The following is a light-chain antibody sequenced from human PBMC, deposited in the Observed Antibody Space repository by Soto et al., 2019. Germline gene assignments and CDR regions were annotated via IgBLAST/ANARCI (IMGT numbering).Light chain of an antibody. CDR2: GNS. CDR1: SSKIGAGYD. CDR3: QSYDSSLSGWV. J-gene: IGLJ3*02. Sequence: QSVLTQPPSVSGAPGQRVTISCNGSSSKIGAGYDVHWYQQLPGKAPKLLIYGNSNRPSGVPDRFSGSKSGTSASLAITGLQAEDEADYYCQSYDSSLSGWVFGGGTKLTVL. V-gene: IGLV1-40*01.